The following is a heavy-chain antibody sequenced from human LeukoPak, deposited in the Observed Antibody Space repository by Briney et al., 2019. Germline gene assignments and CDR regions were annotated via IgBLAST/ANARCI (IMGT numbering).Heavy chain of an antibody. CDR1: GGSISSYY. D-gene: IGHD2-15*01. CDR3: ARLVAGNYYYYGMDV. J-gene: IGHJ6*02. Sequence: SETLSLTCTVSGGSISSYYWSWIRQPPGKGLEWIGYIHYSGSTNYNPSLKSRVTISVDTSKNQFSLKLSSVTAADTAVYYCARLVAGNYYYYGMDVWGQGTTVTVSS. CDR2: IHYSGST. V-gene: IGHV4-59*08.